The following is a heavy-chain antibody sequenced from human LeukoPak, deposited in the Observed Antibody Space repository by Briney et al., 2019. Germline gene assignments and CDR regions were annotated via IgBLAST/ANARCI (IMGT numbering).Heavy chain of an antibody. CDR3: ARVGDYALKD. Sequence: PSETLSLTCTVSGGSISSYYWSWIRQPAGKGLEWIGRIYTSGSTNYNPSLKSRVSMSVDTSKNQCTLKLSSVTAADTAVYYCARVGDYALKDWGQGILVTVSS. V-gene: IGHV4-4*07. J-gene: IGHJ4*02. CDR2: IYTSGST. CDR1: GGSISSYY. D-gene: IGHD3-16*01.